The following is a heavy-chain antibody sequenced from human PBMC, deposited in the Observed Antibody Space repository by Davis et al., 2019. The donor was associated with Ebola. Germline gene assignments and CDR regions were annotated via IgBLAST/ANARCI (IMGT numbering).Heavy chain of an antibody. J-gene: IGHJ4*02. CDR3: SRHSPFRFLDY. Sequence: GESLKISCAASGITFSGSAVHWVRQASGKGLECVGRIRSKANRFAPEFAASVKGRFTISRDDSKNTAYMQMNSLKTEDTAVYYCSRHSPFRFLDYWGQGTLVTVSS. CDR1: GITFSGSA. CDR2: IRSKANRFAP. V-gene: IGHV3-73*01. D-gene: IGHD3-3*01.